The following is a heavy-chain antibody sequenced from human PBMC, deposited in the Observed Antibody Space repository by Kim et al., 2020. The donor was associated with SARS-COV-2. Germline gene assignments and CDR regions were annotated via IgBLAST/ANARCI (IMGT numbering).Heavy chain of an antibody. CDR3: ARGGKRLDN. Sequence: GGSLRLSCAASGFTFSSYAMSWVRQAPGKGLEWVSGVSGSGGGTYYADSVKGRFTISRDNSKNTLYLQMNSLRAEDAALYYCARGGKRLDNGGQGTLVTVSS. CDR1: GFTFSSYA. CDR2: VSGSGGGT. V-gene: IGHV3-23*01. J-gene: IGHJ4*02.